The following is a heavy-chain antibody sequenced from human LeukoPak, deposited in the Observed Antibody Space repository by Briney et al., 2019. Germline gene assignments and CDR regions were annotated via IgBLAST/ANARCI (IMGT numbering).Heavy chain of an antibody. CDR2: ISYDGSNK. V-gene: IGHV3-30*18. CDR3: AKDGGNIVVVEYYFDY. J-gene: IGHJ4*02. CDR1: GFTFSRYS. D-gene: IGHD2-15*01. Sequence: GRSLRLSCAASGFTFSRYSMHWVRQAPGKGLGWVAVISYDGSNKYYADSVKGRFTISRDNSKDTLYLQINSLRVEDTAVYYCAKDGGNIVVVEYYFDYWGQGTLVTVSS.